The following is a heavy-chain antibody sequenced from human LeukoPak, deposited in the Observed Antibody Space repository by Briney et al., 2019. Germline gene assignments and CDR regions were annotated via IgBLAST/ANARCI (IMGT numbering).Heavy chain of an antibody. Sequence: SVKVSCKASGGIFSSYAISWVRQAPGQGLEWMGGIIPIFGTANYAQRFQGRVTITADESTSTAYMELSSLRSEVTAVYYCASRIPESNYDSGAFDIWGQGTMVTVSS. CDR3: ASRIPESNYDSGAFDI. D-gene: IGHD5-12*01. J-gene: IGHJ3*02. CDR1: GGIFSSYA. V-gene: IGHV1-69*13. CDR2: IIPIFGTA.